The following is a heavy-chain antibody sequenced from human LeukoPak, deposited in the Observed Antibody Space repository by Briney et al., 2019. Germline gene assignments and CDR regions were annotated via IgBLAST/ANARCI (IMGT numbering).Heavy chain of an antibody. V-gene: IGHV1-69*04. CDR1: GGTFSSYA. CDR2: IIPILGIA. D-gene: IGHD6-19*01. J-gene: IGHJ3*02. Sequence: SVKVSCKASGGTFSSYAISWVRQAPGQGLEWMGRIIPILGIANYAQKFQGRVTITADKSTSTAYMELSSLRSEDTAVYYCARRGIAVAGRHDIWGQGTMVTVSS. CDR3: ARRGIAVAGRHDI.